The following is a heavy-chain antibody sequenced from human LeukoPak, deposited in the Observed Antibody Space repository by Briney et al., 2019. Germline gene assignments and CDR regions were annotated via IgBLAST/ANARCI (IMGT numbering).Heavy chain of an antibody. CDR1: GFTVSNNY. Sequence: GGSLRLSCAVSGFTVSNNYISWVRQAPGKGLEWVSVIYSGGSTKYADSVKARFTISRDNSENTVYLQMNSLRADDTAVYYCARATLDNWGQGTLVTVSS. CDR2: IYSGGST. V-gene: IGHV3-53*01. CDR3: ARATLDN. J-gene: IGHJ4*02.